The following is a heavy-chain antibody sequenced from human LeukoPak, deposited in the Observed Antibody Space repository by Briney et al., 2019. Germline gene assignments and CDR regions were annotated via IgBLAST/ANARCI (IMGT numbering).Heavy chain of an antibody. CDR1: GSSFSSYS. J-gene: IGHJ4*02. Sequence: GGSLRLSCGDSGSSFSSYSMNWVRQAPGKDLGWVSSISSSSKYIYYADSVKGRLTISRDNAKNSLYLQMNGLRADDTAVYYCARSPQGTGSPADYWGQGTLVTVSS. V-gene: IGHV3-21*01. D-gene: IGHD1-1*01. CDR2: ISSSSKYI. CDR3: ARSPQGTGSPADY.